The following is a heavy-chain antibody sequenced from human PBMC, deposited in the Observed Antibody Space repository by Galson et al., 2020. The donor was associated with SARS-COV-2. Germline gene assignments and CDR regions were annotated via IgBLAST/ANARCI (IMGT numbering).Heavy chain of an antibody. CDR2: IYIGGST. Sequence: GGSLRLSCVASGFNVITNYMNWVRQAPGKGLEWVSVIYIGGSTQYADSVRGRFTISRDHSQNKLFLQMNSLRPEDTAVYYCAKSRVGGTSWFDPWGQGTLVTVSS. V-gene: IGHV3-66*02. CDR1: GFNVITNY. CDR3: AKSRVGGTSWFDP. J-gene: IGHJ5*02. D-gene: IGHD1-26*01.